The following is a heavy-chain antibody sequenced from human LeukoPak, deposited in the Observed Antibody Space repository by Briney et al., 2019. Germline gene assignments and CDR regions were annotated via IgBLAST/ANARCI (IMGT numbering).Heavy chain of an antibody. CDR1: GFTFSSYS. J-gene: IGHJ1*01. CDR2: ISSSSSYI. Sequence: GGSLRLSCAASGFTFSSYSMNWVRQAPGKGLEWVSSISSSSSYIYYADSVKGRFTISRDNAKNSLYLQMNSLRAEDTAVYYCARVFWSYSNYEYFQHWGQGTLVTVSS. D-gene: IGHD4-11*01. V-gene: IGHV3-21*01. CDR3: ARVFWSYSNYEYFQH.